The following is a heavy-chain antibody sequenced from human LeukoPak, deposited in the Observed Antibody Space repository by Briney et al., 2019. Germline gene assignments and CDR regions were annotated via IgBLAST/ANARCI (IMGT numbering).Heavy chain of an antibody. CDR2: INCDGTNT. J-gene: IGHJ6*02. Sequence: AGGSLRLSCVASGFTFSPYWMHWVRQAPGKGLVWVSHINCDGTNTNYADSVEGRFTISRDNAKNTVYLEMNSLRADDTAVYYWERDRSYVMEGWGQGSTVAVYS. D-gene: IGHD3-16*01. CDR3: ERDRSYVMEG. CDR1: GFTFSPYW. V-gene: IGHV3-74*01.